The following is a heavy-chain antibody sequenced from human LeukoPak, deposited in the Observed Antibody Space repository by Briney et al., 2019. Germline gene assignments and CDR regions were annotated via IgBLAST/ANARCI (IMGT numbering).Heavy chain of an antibody. J-gene: IGHJ4*02. Sequence: GGSLRLSCAASGFTFSTYWMSWVRQAPGKGLEWVAHIKKDGSEKYNVDSVKGRFTISREKVQNSQYLQMNSLRAKDTAVYYCARGGGFGYDFWSGQGSYYFDYGGQGTLVTVSS. CDR3: ARGGGFGYDFWSGQGSYYFDY. CDR1: GFTFSTYW. CDR2: IKKDGSEK. D-gene: IGHD3-3*01. V-gene: IGHV3-7*01.